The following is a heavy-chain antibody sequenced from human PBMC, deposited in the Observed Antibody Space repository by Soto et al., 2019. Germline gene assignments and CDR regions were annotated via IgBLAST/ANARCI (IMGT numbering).Heavy chain of an antibody. Sequence: SETLSLTCTVSGGSISSSYWSWIRQPPGKGLEWIGYISYSGSTNYNPSLKSRVSISVDTSKNQFSLKLSSVTAADTAVYYCARDYSGYDAASFYWGQGTLVTVSP. D-gene: IGHD5-12*01. J-gene: IGHJ4*02. CDR2: ISYSGST. V-gene: IGHV4-59*01. CDR3: ARDYSGYDAASFY. CDR1: GGSISSSY.